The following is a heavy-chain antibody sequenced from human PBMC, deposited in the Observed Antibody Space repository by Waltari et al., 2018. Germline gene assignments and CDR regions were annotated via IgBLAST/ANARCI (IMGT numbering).Heavy chain of an antibody. V-gene: IGHV4-59*01. J-gene: IGHJ4*02. CDR2: IHHTGST. CDR3: AKGGASSRPFDQ. CDR1: RGSLSVDY. Sequence: QVQLQESGPGLVKPSETLSLTCTVSRGSLSVDYWSWFRQPPGKGLEWSAFIHHTGSTNANPSRASRVTISVDTSKNQFSLRLSSVTAADTAVYYCAKGGASSRPFDQWGQGTLVTVSS.